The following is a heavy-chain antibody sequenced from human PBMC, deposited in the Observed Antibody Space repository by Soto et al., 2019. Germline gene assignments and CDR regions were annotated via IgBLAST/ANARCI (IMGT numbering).Heavy chain of an antibody. CDR2: ISAYNGNT. CDR3: ARVHCSGGSCYRQNYYFDY. D-gene: IGHD2-15*01. J-gene: IGHJ4*02. CDR1: GYTFTSYG. Sequence: VASVKVSCKASGYTFTSYGISWVRQAPGQGLEWMGWISAYNGNTNYAQKLQGRVTMTTDTSTSTAYMELRSLRSDDTAVYYCARVHCSGGSCYRQNYYFDYWGQGTLVTVSS. V-gene: IGHV1-18*04.